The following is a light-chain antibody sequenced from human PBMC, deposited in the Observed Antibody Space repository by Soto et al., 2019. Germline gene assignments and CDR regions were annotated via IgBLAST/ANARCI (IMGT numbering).Light chain of an antibody. J-gene: IGKJ1*01. V-gene: IGKV3-20*01. Sequence: EIVLTQSPGTLSLSPGERATLSCRASQSVSSNYLAWYQQKPGQAPRLLIYGASSRATGIPDRFSGSGSGTDFTLTISRLAPEDFATYYCQQYNSYSTFGQGTKVEIK. CDR1: QSVSSNY. CDR3: QQYNSYST. CDR2: GAS.